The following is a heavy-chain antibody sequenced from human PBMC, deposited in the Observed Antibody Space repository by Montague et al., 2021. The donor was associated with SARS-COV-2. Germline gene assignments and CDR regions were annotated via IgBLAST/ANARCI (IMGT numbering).Heavy chain of an antibody. J-gene: IGHJ6*02. CDR1: GGSFSGYY. CDR2: INHSGST. Sequence: SETLSLTCAVYGGSFSGYYWSWIRQPPGKGLEWIGEINHSGSTNYNTSLTSRVTISVDTSKNQFSLKLSSVTAADTAVYYCARVRYYGSGTSLGMDVWGQGTTVTVSS. D-gene: IGHD3-10*01. V-gene: IGHV4-34*01. CDR3: ARVRYYGSGTSLGMDV.